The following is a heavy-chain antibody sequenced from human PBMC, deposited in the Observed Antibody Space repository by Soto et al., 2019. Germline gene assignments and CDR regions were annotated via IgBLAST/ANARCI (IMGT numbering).Heavy chain of an antibody. J-gene: IGHJ5*02. CDR1: GGTFSSYT. CDR2: IIPILGIA. Sequence: ASVKVSCKASGGTFSSYTISWVRQAPGQGLEWMGRIIPILGIANYAQKFQGRVTITADKSTSTAYMELSSLRSEDTAVYYCARDGSSNPSYNWFDPWGQGTLVTVSS. D-gene: IGHD6-13*01. V-gene: IGHV1-69*04. CDR3: ARDGSSNPSYNWFDP.